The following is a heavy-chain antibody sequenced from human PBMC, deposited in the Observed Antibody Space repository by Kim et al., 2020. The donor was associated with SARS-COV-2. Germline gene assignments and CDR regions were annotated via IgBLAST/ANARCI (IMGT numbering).Heavy chain of an antibody. CDR3: ARGGSGINRGCNWFDP. CDR2: IYYSGST. CDR1: GGSISSGGYY. V-gene: IGHV4-31*03. Sequence: SETLSLTCTVSGGSISSGGYYWSWIRQHPGKGLEWIGYIYYSGSTYYNPSLKSRVTISVDTSKNQFSLKLSSVTAADTAVYYCARGGSGINRGCNWFDPWGQGTLVTVSS. J-gene: IGHJ5*02. D-gene: IGHD3-10*01.